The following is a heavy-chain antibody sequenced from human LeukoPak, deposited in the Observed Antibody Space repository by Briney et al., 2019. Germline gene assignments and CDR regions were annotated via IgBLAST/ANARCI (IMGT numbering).Heavy chain of an antibody. V-gene: IGHV3-23*01. Sequence: GGSLRLSCAASGFTFSSYAMSWVRQDPGKGLEWVSAISGSGGSTYYADSVKGRFTISRDNSKNTLYLQMNSLRAEDTAVYYCAKPGGTMTTIPSSEGVFDYWGQGTLVTVSS. J-gene: IGHJ4*02. D-gene: IGHD2-21*02. CDR2: ISGSGGST. CDR1: GFTFSSYA. CDR3: AKPGGTMTTIPSSEGVFDY.